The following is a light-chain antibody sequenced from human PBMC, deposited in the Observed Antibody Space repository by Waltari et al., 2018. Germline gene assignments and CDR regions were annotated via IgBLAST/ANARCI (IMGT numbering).Light chain of an antibody. CDR2: AAS. CDR3: QQTYISPQT. Sequence: DIQMTQSPSSLSASVGDRVTITCRASQSISTYLNWYQEKPGKAPQLLIYAASRLQSGVPSRFSGSGSGTDFTLTISSLQPEDFATYYCQQTYISPQTFGQVTKVEIK. CDR1: QSISTY. V-gene: IGKV1-39*01. J-gene: IGKJ1*01.